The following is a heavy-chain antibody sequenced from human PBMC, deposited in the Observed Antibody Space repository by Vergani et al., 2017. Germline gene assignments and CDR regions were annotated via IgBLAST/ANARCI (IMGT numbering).Heavy chain of an antibody. CDR1: GFTFDDYA. Sequence: EVQLVESGGGLVQPGRSLRLSCAASGFTFDDYAMHWVRQAPGKGLEWVSGISWNSGSIGYADSVKGRFTISRDNAKNSLYLQMNSLRAEDTAVYYCARETDTGSSVSYNYYAMDVWGQGP. D-gene: IGHD3-9*01. J-gene: IGHJ6*02. CDR3: ARETDTGSSVSYNYYAMDV. CDR2: ISWNSGSI. V-gene: IGHV3-9*01.